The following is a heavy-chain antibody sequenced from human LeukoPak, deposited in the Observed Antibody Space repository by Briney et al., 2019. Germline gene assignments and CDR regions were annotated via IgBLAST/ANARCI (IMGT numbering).Heavy chain of an antibody. CDR3: ARAVIGTTRYFES. J-gene: IGHJ4*02. Sequence: SQTLSLTCAISGDSVSINSVAYNWIRQSPSGGLEWLGSTYYRSKWNYEYAVSVRSRITVNLVTSKNQFSLQLNSVTPDDTAVYYCARAVIGTTRYFESWGQGTLVTVSS. CDR1: GDSVSINSVA. V-gene: IGHV6-1*01. D-gene: IGHD1-1*01. CDR2: TYYRSKWNY.